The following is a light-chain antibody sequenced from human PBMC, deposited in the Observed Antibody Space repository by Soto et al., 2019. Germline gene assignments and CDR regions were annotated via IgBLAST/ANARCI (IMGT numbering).Light chain of an antibody. V-gene: IGKV1-39*01. J-gene: IGKJ4*02. CDR3: QQSYSTPLT. CDR2: AES. CDR1: SSISSC. Sequence: DIQMTQSPSSLSASVGDRVTITCGAISSISSCLNWYQQKPGKAPKLLIYAESSLQSGVPSRFSGSGSGTDFTLTISSLQPEDFATYYCQQSYSTPLTVGGGTKVEIK.